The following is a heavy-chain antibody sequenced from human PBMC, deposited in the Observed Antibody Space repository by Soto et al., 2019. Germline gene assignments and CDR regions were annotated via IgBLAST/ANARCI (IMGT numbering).Heavy chain of an antibody. CDR3: TKDGDSADYGY. J-gene: IGHJ4*02. Sequence: GTSVQVSCKDSGGTLSSYAISWVRQAPGQGLEWMGGIIPMFPTTNYAQKFKGRLTIYADKSTGTAYMEMTSLRSEDTAVYYCTKDGDSADYGYWGQGTLVTVSS. V-gene: IGHV1-69*06. CDR2: IIPMFPTT. CDR1: GGTLSSYA. D-gene: IGHD2-21*01.